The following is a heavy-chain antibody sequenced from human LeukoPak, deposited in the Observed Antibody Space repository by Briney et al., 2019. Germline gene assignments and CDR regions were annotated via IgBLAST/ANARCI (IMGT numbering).Heavy chain of an antibody. CDR3: ARKGDYHDY. CDR1: GFTFSSLS. J-gene: IGHJ4*02. CDR2: ISGTSSNI. Sequence: GGSLRLSCTASGFTFSSLSMNWVRQAPEKGLEWVSYISGTSSNIYYADSVKGRFTISRDNAKNSLYIQKNRLREQGMAVLCGARKGDYHDYWGQGTLVTVSS. V-gene: IGHV3-48*02.